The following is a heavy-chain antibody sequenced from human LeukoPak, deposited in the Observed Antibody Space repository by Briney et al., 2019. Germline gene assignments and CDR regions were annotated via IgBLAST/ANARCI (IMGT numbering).Heavy chain of an antibody. V-gene: IGHV1-18*01. CDR3: ARVGATYGDPLEYVY. CDR1: GYSFTKYG. CDR2: ISGYSGNT. Sequence: GASVKVSCKTSGYSFTKYGISWVRQAPGQGLEWMGWISGYSGNTNYAPKLQGRVTMTTDTSTSTAYMELSSLTSADTATYYCARVGATYGDPLEYVYWGQGTLVTVSS. D-gene: IGHD1-26*01. J-gene: IGHJ4*02.